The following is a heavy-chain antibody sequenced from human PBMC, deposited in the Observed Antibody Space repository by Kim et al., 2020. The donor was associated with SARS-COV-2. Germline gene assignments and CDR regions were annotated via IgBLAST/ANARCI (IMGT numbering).Heavy chain of an antibody. CDR1: GFTFSSYG. V-gene: IGHV3-30*18. Sequence: GGSLRLSCAASGFTFSSYGMHWVRQAPGKGLEWVAVISYDGSNKYYADSVKGRFTISRDNSKNTLYLQMNSLRAEDTAVYYCAKEWDIVVVPAARYYYY. CDR3: AKEWDIVVVPAARYYYY. CDR2: ISYDGSNK. J-gene: IGHJ6*01. D-gene: IGHD2-2*01.